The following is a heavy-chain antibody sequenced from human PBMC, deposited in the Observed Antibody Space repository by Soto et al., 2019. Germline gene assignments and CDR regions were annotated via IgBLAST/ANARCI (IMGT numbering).Heavy chain of an antibody. Sequence: QVQLQESGPGLVKPSQTLSLTCTVSGGSISSGGYYWSWIRQHPGKGLEWIGYIYYSGSTYYNPSLKSRVTLAGDTSKNQFSRQLSSVTAADTAVYYCARAGYYYGSGSLHSLYYYYGMDVWGQGTTVTVSS. D-gene: IGHD3-10*01. J-gene: IGHJ6*02. V-gene: IGHV4-31*03. CDR1: GGSISSGGYY. CDR3: ARAGYYYGSGSLHSLYYYYGMDV. CDR2: IYYSGST.